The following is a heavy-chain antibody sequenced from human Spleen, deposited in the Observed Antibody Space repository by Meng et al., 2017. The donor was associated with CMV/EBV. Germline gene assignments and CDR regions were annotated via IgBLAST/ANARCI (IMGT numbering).Heavy chain of an antibody. J-gene: IGHJ4*02. CDR1: GYIFTNYY. D-gene: IGHD1-26*01. V-gene: IGHV1-2*02. CDR3: VPGSGSYVSD. CDR2: MIPNSGGT. Sequence: SCKASGYIFTNYYMHWVRQAPGQGLEWMGWMIPNSGGTNYAQKFQGRVTMTRDTSISTAYMDLSRLRPDDTAVYYCVPGSGSYVSDWGQGTLVTVSS.